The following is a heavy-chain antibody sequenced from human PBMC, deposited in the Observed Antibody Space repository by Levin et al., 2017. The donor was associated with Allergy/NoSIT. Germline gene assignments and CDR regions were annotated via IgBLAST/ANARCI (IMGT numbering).Heavy chain of an antibody. CDR3: ARGYNPYDYIWGSYRRGYFQH. CDR1: GGSFSGYY. J-gene: IGHJ1*01. D-gene: IGHD3-16*02. Sequence: PSETLSLTCAVYGGSFSGYYWSWIRQPPGKGLEWIGEINHSGSTNYNPSLKSRVTISVDTSKNQFSLKLSSVTAADTAVYYCARGYNPYDYIWGSYRRGYFQHWGQGTLVTVSS. V-gene: IGHV4-34*01. CDR2: INHSGST.